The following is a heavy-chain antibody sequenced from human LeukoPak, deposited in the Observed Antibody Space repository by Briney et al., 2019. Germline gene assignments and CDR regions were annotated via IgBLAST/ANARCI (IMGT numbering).Heavy chain of an antibody. CDR1: GGSITGYY. Sequence: PSETLSLTCTVSGGSITGYYWSWIRQPPGKGMEWIGYIIYSGSINYNPSLKSRVTISIDTSKNQLSLKLTSVTTADTAVYYCARGPYGDYGYQHLLNDYWGQGTLVTVSS. D-gene: IGHD4-17*01. V-gene: IGHV4-59*01. CDR2: IIYSGSI. CDR3: ARGPYGDYGYQHLLNDY. J-gene: IGHJ4*02.